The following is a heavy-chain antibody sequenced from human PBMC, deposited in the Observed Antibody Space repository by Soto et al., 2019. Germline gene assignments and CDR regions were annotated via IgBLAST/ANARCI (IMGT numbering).Heavy chain of an antibody. V-gene: IGHV3-21*01. CDR3: AKDSGCVNNACAYDP. CDR2: ISRGSDYI. CDR1: GFIFSDYT. D-gene: IGHD1-20*01. Sequence: WGSLRLSCAASGFIFSDYTMNWVRQAPGKGLEWVSSISRGSDYIFYADSVKGRFTISRDNARNSLYLQMSSLRAEDTAVYYCAKDSGCVNNACAYDPWGQGTLVTVS. J-gene: IGHJ5*02.